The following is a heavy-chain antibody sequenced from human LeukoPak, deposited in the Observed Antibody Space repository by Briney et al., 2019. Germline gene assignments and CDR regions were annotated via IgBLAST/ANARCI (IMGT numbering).Heavy chain of an antibody. CDR2: IYYSGYT. CDR1: GGSFSGYY. D-gene: IGHD3-10*01. J-gene: IGHJ6*03. CDR3: ARTTMVRGTYYMDV. Sequence: SETLSLTCAVYGGSFSGYYWSWIRQPPGKGLEWIGYIYYSGYTNYNPSLKSRVTISVDTSKNQFSLKLSSVTTADTAVYYCARTTMVRGTYYMDVWGKGTTVTISS. V-gene: IGHV4-59*01.